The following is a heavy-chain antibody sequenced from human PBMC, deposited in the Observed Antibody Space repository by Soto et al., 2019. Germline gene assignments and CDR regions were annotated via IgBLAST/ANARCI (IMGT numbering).Heavy chain of an antibody. D-gene: IGHD3-10*01. CDR1: GFAFSSHP. CDR2: IGDGGDLT. V-gene: IGHV3-23*01. J-gene: IGHJ3*02. CDR3: ARRVIGSSRAFDI. Sequence: VQLLESGGGLAQPGGSLGPSCAASGFAFSSHPMSWVRQAPGKGLEWVSGIGDGGDLTYNADSVKGRFTISRDNSKDTLYLQMNSLRAEDTAVYYCARRVIGSSRAFDIWGQGTMVTVSS.